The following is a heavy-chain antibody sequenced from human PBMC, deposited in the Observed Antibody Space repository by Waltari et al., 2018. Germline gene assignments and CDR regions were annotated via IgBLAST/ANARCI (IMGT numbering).Heavy chain of an antibody. D-gene: IGHD1-1*01. CDR1: GGSISSHY. J-gene: IGHJ6*02. V-gene: IGHV4-59*11. Sequence: QVQLQESGPGLVKPSETLSLTCPVSGGSISSHYWSWLRQPPGKGLEWIGYIYYSGSTNYNPSLKSRVTISVDTSKNQFSLKLSSVTAADTAVYYCARGRSGTDYYYYGMDVWGQGTTVTVSS. CDR2: IYYSGST. CDR3: ARGRSGTDYYYYGMDV.